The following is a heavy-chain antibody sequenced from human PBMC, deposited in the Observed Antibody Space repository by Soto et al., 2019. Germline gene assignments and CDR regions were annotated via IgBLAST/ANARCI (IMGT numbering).Heavy chain of an antibody. J-gene: IGHJ3*02. CDR1: GYTFTSYG. CDR2: ISAYNGKT. Sequence: QVQLVQSGAEVKKPGASVKVSCKASGYTFTSYGISWVRQAPGQGLEWMGWISAYNGKTNYAQKLHGRVTMTTNTSTSTAYMELRSLRSDDTAAYYCATDRGYYYDSSGGDFDICGQGTIVTVSS. D-gene: IGHD3-22*01. CDR3: ATDRGYYYDSSGGDFDI. V-gene: IGHV1-18*04.